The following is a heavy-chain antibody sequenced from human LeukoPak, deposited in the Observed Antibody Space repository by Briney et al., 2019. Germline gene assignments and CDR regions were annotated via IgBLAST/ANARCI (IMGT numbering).Heavy chain of an antibody. V-gene: IGHV4-39*07. CDR1: GGSISSSSYY. CDR2: IDKSGDT. CDR3: ARDREQSGYAYDH. Sequence: SETLSLTCTVSGGSISSSSYYWGWVRQPPGKGLEWIGSIDKSGDTYYNPSLKSRVTMSVDTSKNQFSLKLSSVTVADTAVYYCARDREQSGYAYDHWGQGTLVTVSS. D-gene: IGHD5-12*01. J-gene: IGHJ4*02.